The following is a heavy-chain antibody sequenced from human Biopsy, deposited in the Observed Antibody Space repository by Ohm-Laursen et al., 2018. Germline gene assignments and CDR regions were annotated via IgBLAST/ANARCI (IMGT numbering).Heavy chain of an antibody. D-gene: IGHD5-24*01. CDR1: GGDINNYY. CDR3: ARQDGYLGYEY. J-gene: IGHJ4*02. Sequence: SETLSLTCNVSGGDINNYYWSWIRQPAGKGLEWIGRIYPGGSTNYNPSLKSRVTMSVDTSKKQLSLRLSSVTAADTAVYYCARQDGYLGYEYWGQGALVTVSP. CDR2: IYPGGST. V-gene: IGHV4-4*07.